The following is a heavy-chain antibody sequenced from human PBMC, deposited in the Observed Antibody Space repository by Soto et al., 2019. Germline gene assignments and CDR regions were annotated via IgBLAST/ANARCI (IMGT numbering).Heavy chain of an antibody. V-gene: IGHV4-39*07. J-gene: IGHJ1*01. Sequence: SETLSLTCFVSGGSISSNNYYWGWIRQPPGKGLEWIGSMSYSRSTYYNPSLKSRVTISVDTSKNQFSLNLKSVTAADTAVYYCARDSTPYSSGRYRYFQHWGQGTLVTVSS. CDR2: MSYSRST. CDR1: GGSISSNNYY. CDR3: ARDSTPYSSGRYRYFQH. D-gene: IGHD6-19*01.